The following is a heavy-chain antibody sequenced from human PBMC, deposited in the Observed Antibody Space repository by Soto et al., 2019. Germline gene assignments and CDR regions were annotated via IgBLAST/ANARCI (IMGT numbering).Heavy chain of an antibody. V-gene: IGHV3-23*04. J-gene: IGHJ4*02. CDR1: GFKFYSYA. D-gene: IGHD5-18*01. Sequence: EVQLVESGGGLIQPGGSLRLSCAASGFKFYSYAMNWVRQAPGKGLEWVSGIDGSAVGTYYADSVKGRFAISRDNSGNTLYLQMHSLRVEDTAVYYCAKEGAWILDKIDHWGQGTLVTVSS. CDR3: AKEGAWILDKIDH. CDR2: IDGSAVGT.